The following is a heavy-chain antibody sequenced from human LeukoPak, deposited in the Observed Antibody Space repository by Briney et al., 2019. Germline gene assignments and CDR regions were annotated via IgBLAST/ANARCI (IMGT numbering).Heavy chain of an antibody. D-gene: IGHD3-9*01. V-gene: IGHV3-23*01. CDR1: GFTFSSYT. CDR2: ISSSGDIT. J-gene: IGHJ4*02. Sequence: GGSLRLSCAASGFTFSSYTMAWVRQAPGKGLEYVSSISSSGDITFYADSVKGRFTISRDNSKNTLYLQMNSLRAEDTAVYYCARGFEYYDILTGHYSPHYFDYWGQGTLVTVSS. CDR3: ARGFEYYDILTGHYSPHYFDY.